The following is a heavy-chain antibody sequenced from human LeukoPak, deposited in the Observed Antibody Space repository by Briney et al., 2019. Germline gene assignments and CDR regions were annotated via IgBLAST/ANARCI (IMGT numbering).Heavy chain of an antibody. Sequence: KPSETLSLTCAVYGGSFSGYYWSWIRQPPGKGLEWIGEINHSGSTNYNPSLKSRVTISVDTSKNQFSLKLSSVTAADTAVYYCARHLPGFSGKPPFDYWGQGTLVTVSS. CDR3: ARHLPGFSGKPPFDY. J-gene: IGHJ4*02. V-gene: IGHV4-34*01. CDR1: GGSFSGYY. D-gene: IGHD4-23*01. CDR2: INHSGST.